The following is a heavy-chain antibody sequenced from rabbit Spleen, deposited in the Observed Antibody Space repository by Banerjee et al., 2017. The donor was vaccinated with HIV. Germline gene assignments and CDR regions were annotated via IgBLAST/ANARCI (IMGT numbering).Heavy chain of an antibody. CDR2: IYGDRSSST. V-gene: IGHV1S40*01. J-gene: IGHJ6*01. CDR3: ARDTGSSFSSYGMDL. CDR1: GFSFITNYY. Sequence: QSLEESGGDLVKPEGSLTLTCTASGFSFITNYYMCWVRQTPGKGLECIACIYGDRSSSTYYANWAKGRFTISRTSSTTVNLEMTSLTVADTATYFCARDTGSSFSSYGMDLWGPGTLVTVS. D-gene: IGHD8-1*01.